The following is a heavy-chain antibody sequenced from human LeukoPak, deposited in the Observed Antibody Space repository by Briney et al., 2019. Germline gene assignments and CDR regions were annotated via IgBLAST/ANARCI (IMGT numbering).Heavy chain of an antibody. Sequence: GSSVKVSFKASGGPFNSYAISWVRPAPGQGLEWMGRIIPIFGTANYAQKFQGRVTITTDESTSTAYMELSSLRSEDTAVYYCATCGGTSCYGANWFDPWGQGTLVTVSS. CDR1: GGPFNSYA. CDR2: IIPIFGTA. CDR3: ATCGGTSCYGANWFDP. D-gene: IGHD2-2*01. V-gene: IGHV1-69*05. J-gene: IGHJ5*02.